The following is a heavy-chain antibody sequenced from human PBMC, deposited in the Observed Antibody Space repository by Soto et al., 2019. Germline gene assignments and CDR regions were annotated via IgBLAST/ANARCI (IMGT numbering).Heavy chain of an antibody. D-gene: IGHD5-12*01. V-gene: IGHV1-18*01. Sequence: QVQLVQSGAEVKKPGASVKVSCKASGYTFTSYGISWVRQAPGQGLEWMGWISAYNGNTNYAQKLQGRVTMTTDTPTSTAYMELRSLRSDDTAVYYCARDREQWLRSPHDAFDIWGQGTMVTVSS. J-gene: IGHJ3*02. CDR2: ISAYNGNT. CDR3: ARDREQWLRSPHDAFDI. CDR1: GYTFTSYG.